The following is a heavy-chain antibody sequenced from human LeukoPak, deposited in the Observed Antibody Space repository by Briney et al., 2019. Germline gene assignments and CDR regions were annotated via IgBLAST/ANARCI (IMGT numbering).Heavy chain of an antibody. D-gene: IGHD3-16*02. CDR2: IYYSGST. J-gene: IGHJ4*02. V-gene: IGHV4-39*07. CDR3: AGSGGSYLVRTLPTYDY. Sequence: SETLSLTCTVSGGSISSSNYYWGWIRQPPGKGLEWIGSIYYSGSTYYNSSLKSRVTISVDTSKNQFSLKLSSVTAADTAVYYCAGSGGSYLVRTLPTYDYWGQGTLVTVSS. CDR1: GGSISSSNYY.